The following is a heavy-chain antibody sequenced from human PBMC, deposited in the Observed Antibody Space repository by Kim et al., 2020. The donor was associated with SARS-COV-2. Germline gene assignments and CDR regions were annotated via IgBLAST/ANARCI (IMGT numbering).Heavy chain of an antibody. D-gene: IGHD3-10*01. CDR3: ARQKGGSGRDYYYYGMDV. CDR2: IYPGDSDT. J-gene: IGHJ6*02. Sequence: GESLKISCKGSGYSFTSYWIGWVRQMPGKGLEWMGIIYPGDSDTRYSPSFQGQVTISADKSISTAYLQWSSLKASDTAMYYCARQKGGSGRDYYYYGMDVWGQGTTVTVSS. CDR1: GYSFTSYW. V-gene: IGHV5-51*01.